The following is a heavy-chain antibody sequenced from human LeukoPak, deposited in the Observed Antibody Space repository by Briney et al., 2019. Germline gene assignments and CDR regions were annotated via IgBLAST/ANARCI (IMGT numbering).Heavy chain of an antibody. CDR2: IYTSGST. J-gene: IGHJ5*02. V-gene: IGHV4-61*02. D-gene: IGHD1-20*01. CDR1: GGSISSGSYY. Sequence: PSETLSLTCTVSGGSISSGSYYWSWIRQPAGKGLEWIGRIYTSGSTNYNPSLKSRVTISVDTSKNQFSLKLSSVTAADTAVYYCARDLYNWNDVGWFDPWGQGTLVTVSS. CDR3: ARDLYNWNDVGWFDP.